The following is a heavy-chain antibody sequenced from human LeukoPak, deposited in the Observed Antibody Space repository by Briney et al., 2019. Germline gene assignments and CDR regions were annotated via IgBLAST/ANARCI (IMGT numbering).Heavy chain of an antibody. V-gene: IGHV4-4*07. CDR1: GGSISNYY. CDR2: IYTSEST. Sequence: PSETLSVTCSVSGGSISNYYWSWIRQPAGKGLEWIGRIYTSESTNYNPSLKSRVTISTDKSKNQFSLKLSSVTAADTAVYYCARETVAASGIDAFDIWGQGTMVTVSS. D-gene: IGHD6-13*01. CDR3: ARETVAASGIDAFDI. J-gene: IGHJ3*02.